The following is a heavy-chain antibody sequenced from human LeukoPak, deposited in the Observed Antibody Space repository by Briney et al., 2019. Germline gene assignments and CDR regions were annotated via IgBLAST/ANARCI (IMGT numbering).Heavy chain of an antibody. D-gene: IGHD6-19*01. Sequence: GGSLRLSCAASGFTFSSYSMNWVRQAPGKGLEWVSSISSSSSYIYYADSVRGRFTISRDNAKNSLYLQMNSLRAEDTAVYYCARVGIAVAGTKGFDYWGQGTLVTVSS. CDR3: ARVGIAVAGTKGFDY. CDR1: GFTFSSYS. J-gene: IGHJ4*02. V-gene: IGHV3-21*01. CDR2: ISSSSSYI.